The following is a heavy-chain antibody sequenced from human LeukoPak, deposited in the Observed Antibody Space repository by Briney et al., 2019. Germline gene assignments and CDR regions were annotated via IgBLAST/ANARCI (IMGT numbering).Heavy chain of an antibody. CDR1: GFTFSNYT. J-gene: IGHJ6*03. Sequence: PGGSLRLSCAASGFTFSNYTMNWVRQAPGKGLEWVSSISSRGDYIYYADSMKGRFTISRDNAKNSLYLQMNSLRAEDTAVYYCARGEYYDFWSGSYYYMDVWGKGTTVTVSS. CDR2: ISSRGDYI. CDR3: ARGEYYDFWSGSYYYMDV. D-gene: IGHD3-3*01. V-gene: IGHV3-21*01.